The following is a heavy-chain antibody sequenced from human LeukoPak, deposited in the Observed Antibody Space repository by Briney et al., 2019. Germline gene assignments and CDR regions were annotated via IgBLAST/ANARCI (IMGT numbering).Heavy chain of an antibody. V-gene: IGHV1-8*01. Sequence: ASVEVSCKSSGYTFTSYDINWVRQATGQGLEWMGWMNPNSGNTGYAQKFQGRVAMTRNTSISTAYMELSSLRSEDAAVYYCARTSSGWYGGSFDPWGQGTLVTVSS. CDR2: MNPNSGNT. CDR1: GYTFTSYD. J-gene: IGHJ5*02. CDR3: ARTSSGWYGGSFDP. D-gene: IGHD6-19*01.